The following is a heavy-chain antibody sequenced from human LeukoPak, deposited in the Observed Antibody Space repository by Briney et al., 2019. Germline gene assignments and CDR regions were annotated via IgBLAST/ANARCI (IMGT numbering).Heavy chain of an antibody. D-gene: IGHD2-15*01. CDR3: ARDIVVVVADRLSYEGYMDV. V-gene: IGHV1-69*13. CDR2: IIPIFGTA. CDR1: GGTFSSYA. J-gene: IGHJ6*03. Sequence: SVKVSCKASGGTFSSYAISWVRQAPGQGLEWMGGIIPIFGTANYAQKFQGRVTITADESTSTAYMELSSLRPEDTAVYYCARDIVVVVADRLSYEGYMDVWGKGTTVTVSS.